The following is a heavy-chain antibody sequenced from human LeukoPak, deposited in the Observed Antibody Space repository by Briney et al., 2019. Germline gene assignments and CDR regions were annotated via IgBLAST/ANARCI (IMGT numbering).Heavy chain of an antibody. Sequence: GSLRPACAASGFTSSSNWMSWVRQAPGKGLEWVANIKEDGSEKYYVDSVKGRFTISRDNAKNSLYLQMNSLRAEDTAVYYCARDEYNWNVEAFDIWGQGTVVTV. V-gene: IGHV3-7*01. CDR1: GFTSSSNW. D-gene: IGHD1-20*01. J-gene: IGHJ3*02. CDR3: ARDEYNWNVEAFDI. CDR2: IKEDGSEK.